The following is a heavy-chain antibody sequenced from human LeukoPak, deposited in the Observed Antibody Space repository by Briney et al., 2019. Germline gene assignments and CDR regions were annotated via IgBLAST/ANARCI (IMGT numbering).Heavy chain of an antibody. CDR1: GFPFSTHW. J-gene: IGHJ4*02. V-gene: IGHV3-7*05. CDR2: INQDGSQK. D-gene: IGHD3-10*01. CDR3: ARSNREFASGSGDY. Sequence: PGGSLRLSCAASGFPFSTHWMSWVRQAPGKGLEWVANINQDGSQKSCVDSVKGRFNISRDNAKNSLYLQMHSLRAEDTAVYYCARSNREFASGSGDYWGQGTLVTVSS.